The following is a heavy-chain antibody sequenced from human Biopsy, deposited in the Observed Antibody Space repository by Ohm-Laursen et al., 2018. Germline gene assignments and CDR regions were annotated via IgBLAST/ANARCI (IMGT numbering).Heavy chain of an antibody. CDR3: AKHGSGWTGDDAFHI. V-gene: IGHV4-59*08. CDR1: GGSISGSS. D-gene: IGHD6-19*01. Sequence: SDTLSLTCTVSGGSISGSSWSWIRQAPGKGLEWIGYISYSRDTNYNPSLKSRITISVDTSKNQFSLKLTSVTAADTAVYYCAKHGSGWTGDDAFHIWGQGTMATVSS. CDR2: ISYSRDT. J-gene: IGHJ3*02.